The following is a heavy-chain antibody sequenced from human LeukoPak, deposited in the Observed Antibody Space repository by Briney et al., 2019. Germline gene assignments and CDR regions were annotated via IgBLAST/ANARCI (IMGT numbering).Heavy chain of an antibody. CDR3: TRDHFDY. V-gene: IGHV3-49*03. Sequence: PGGSLRLSCTASGFTFGDYAMSWFRQAPGKGLEWVGFIRSTAYGGTTKYAASVKGRFTISRDDSKNIAYLHMNSLKTEDTAAYYCTRDHFDYWGQGTLVTVSS. J-gene: IGHJ4*02. CDR1: GFTFGDYA. CDR2: IRSTAYGGTT.